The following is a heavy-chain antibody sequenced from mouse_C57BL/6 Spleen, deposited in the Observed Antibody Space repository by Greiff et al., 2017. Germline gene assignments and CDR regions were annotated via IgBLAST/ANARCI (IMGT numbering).Heavy chain of an antibody. CDR1: GFTFRDYG. CDR3: ARGDYGSSGFDY. D-gene: IGHD1-1*01. Sequence: DVKLVESGGGLVKPGGSLQLSCAASGFTFRDYGMHWVRQAPEKGLEWVAYISGGSSTIYYADTVKGRFTISRDNAKNTLFLQMTSLRSEDTAMYYCARGDYGSSGFDYWGQGTTLTVSS. CDR2: ISGGSSTI. V-gene: IGHV5-17*01. J-gene: IGHJ2*01.